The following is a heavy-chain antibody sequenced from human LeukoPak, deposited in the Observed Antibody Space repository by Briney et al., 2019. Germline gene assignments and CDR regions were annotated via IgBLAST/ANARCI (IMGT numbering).Heavy chain of an antibody. CDR3: ARDGPPNFDATMVLYYYYGMDV. CDR1: GFTFSDYY. J-gene: IGHJ6*02. CDR2: ISRSGSTI. V-gene: IGHV3-11*01. D-gene: IGHD3-10*01. Sequence: PGGSLRLSCAASGFTFSDYYMSWIRQAPGKTLEEVSYISRSGSTIYYTPSVKSRVTISRDKAKNSLYLQMSSLRAEDTAVYYCARDGPPNFDATMVLYYYYGMDVWGQGTTVTVSS.